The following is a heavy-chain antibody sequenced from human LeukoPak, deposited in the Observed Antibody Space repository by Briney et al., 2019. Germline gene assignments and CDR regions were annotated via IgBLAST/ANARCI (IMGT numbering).Heavy chain of an antibody. CDR2: IIANGGRA. D-gene: IGHD3-22*01. CDR3: AKVPYYYDISGYIYFDY. Sequence: GGSLRLSCAASGFTFSNYAMSWVRQAPGKGLEWVSSIIANGGRAYYADSVKGRFTISRDNSKHTLYLQMNSLGADDTAVYYRAKVPYYYDISGYIYFDYWGQGTLVTVSS. J-gene: IGHJ4*02. V-gene: IGHV3-23*01. CDR1: GFTFSNYA.